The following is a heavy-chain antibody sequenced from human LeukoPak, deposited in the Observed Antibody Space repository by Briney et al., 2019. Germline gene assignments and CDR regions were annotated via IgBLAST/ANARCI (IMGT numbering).Heavy chain of an antibody. J-gene: IGHJ2*01. V-gene: IGHV4-59*08. CDR1: GGSISSYY. Sequence: SETLSLTCTVSGGSISSYYWSWIRQPPGKALEWIGYIYHSGDTNYNPSLKSRVTISVDTSKNQFSLNLSSVTAADTAVYYCARRSGDYWYFDLWGRGTLVTV. D-gene: IGHD5-12*01. CDR2: IYHSGDT. CDR3: ARRSGDYWYFDL.